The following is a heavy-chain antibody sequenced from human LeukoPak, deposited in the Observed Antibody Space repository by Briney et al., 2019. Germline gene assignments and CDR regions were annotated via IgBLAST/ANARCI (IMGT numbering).Heavy chain of an antibody. J-gene: IGHJ6*04. Sequence: SETLSLTCTVSGGSISSGSYYWSWIRQPAGKGLEWIGRIYSSGSTNYNPSLKSRVTISVDTSKNQFSLKLSSVTAADTAVYYCARGLQVLRFLEWLRTERPPAHRVGMDVWGKGTTVTVSS. D-gene: IGHD3-3*01. V-gene: IGHV4-61*02. CDR1: GGSISSGSYY. CDR3: ARGLQVLRFLEWLRTERPPAHRVGMDV. CDR2: IYSSGST.